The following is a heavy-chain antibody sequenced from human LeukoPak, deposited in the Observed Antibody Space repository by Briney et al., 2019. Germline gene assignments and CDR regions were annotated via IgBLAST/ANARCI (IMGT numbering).Heavy chain of an antibody. D-gene: IGHD5/OR15-5a*01. J-gene: IGHJ4*02. Sequence: GGSLRLSCAASGFTFTNSAMGWVRQAPGKGLEWVSAISGSGGSTYYADSVKGRFTISRDNSKNTLYLQMNSLRAEDTAVYYCAKSRTLEVSTGGFYWGQGTLVTVSS. CDR1: GFTFTNSA. CDR3: AKSRTLEVSTGGFY. CDR2: ISGSGGST. V-gene: IGHV3-23*01.